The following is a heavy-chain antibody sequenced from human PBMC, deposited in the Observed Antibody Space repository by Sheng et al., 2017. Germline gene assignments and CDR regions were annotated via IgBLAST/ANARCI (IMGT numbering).Heavy chain of an antibody. V-gene: IGHV3-23*04. CDR1: GFTLSNYA. CDR2: ISGSSCST. J-gene: IGHJ1*01. Sequence: EVQVVESGGGLVRPGESLRLSCAASGFTLSNYAMSWVRQAPGKGLQWVSGISGSSCSTYYPDSVKGRFTISRDNSKNTLYLQMNSLRADDTAVYYCAKLSSSWYFQHWGQGTLVTVSS. D-gene: IGHD6-13*01. CDR3: AKLSSSWYFQH.